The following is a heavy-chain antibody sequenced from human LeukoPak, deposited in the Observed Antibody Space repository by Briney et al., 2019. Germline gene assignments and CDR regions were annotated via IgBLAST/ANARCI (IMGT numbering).Heavy chain of an antibody. CDR2: INHSGST. D-gene: IGHD3-9*01. Sequence: SETLSLTCAVYGESFSGYYWSWIRQPPGKGLEWIGEINHSGSTNYNPSLKSRVTISVDTSKNQFSLKLSSVTAADTAVYYCARLTTGYSYWGQGTLVTVSS. V-gene: IGHV4-34*01. CDR1: GESFSGYY. J-gene: IGHJ4*02. CDR3: ARLTTGYSY.